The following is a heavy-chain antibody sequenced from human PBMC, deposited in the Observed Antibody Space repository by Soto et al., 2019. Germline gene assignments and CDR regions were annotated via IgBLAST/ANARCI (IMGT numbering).Heavy chain of an antibody. CDR1: GGSISSGDYY. D-gene: IGHD3-22*01. CDR3: ARGSYYYDSSGYYHD. V-gene: IGHV4-30-4*01. Sequence: TLSLPFTVSGGSISSGDYYWSSLRQPPGKGLEWIGYIYYSGSTYYNPSLKSRVTISVDTSKNLFSLKLSSVTAADTALYYCARGSYYYDSSGYYHDWGQGTLFTVSS. J-gene: IGHJ4*02. CDR2: IYYSGST.